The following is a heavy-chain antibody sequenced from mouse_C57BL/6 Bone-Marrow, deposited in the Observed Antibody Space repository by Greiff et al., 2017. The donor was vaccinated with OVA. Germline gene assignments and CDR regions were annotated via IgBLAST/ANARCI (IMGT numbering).Heavy chain of an antibody. CDR1: GYTFTSYW. J-gene: IGHJ1*03. D-gene: IGHD1-1*01. V-gene: IGHV1-55*01. CDR2: IYPGSGST. CDR3: ARGNYYGSSNWYFDV. Sequence: VQLQQPGAELVKPGASVKMSCKASGYTFTSYWITWVKQRPGQGLEWIGDIYPGSGSTNYNEKFKSKATLTVDTSSSTAYMQLSSLTSEDSAVYYCARGNYYGSSNWYFDVGGTGTTVTVSA.